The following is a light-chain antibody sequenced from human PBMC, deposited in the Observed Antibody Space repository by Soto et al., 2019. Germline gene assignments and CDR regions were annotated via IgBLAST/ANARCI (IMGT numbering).Light chain of an antibody. CDR2: SDY. V-gene: IGLV1-44*01. CDR1: SSNIGSLS. CDR3: AAWNGTLNGLYV. J-gene: IGLJ1*01. Sequence: QSVLTQPPSASGTPGQRVTISCSGSSSNIGSLSVDWYQHLPGTAPKLLIYSDYHRPSGVPDRFSGSKSGTSASLAISGLQSEDDADYYCAAWNGTLNGLYVFGTGTKLTVL.